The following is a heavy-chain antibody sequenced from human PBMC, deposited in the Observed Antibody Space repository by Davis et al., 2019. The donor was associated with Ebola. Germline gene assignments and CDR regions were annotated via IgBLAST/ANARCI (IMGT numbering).Heavy chain of an antibody. Sequence: MPSETLSLTCTVSGGSISSSTYYWGWIRQPPGKGLEWIGSIYYSGSTYYNPSLKSRVTISVDTSKNQFSLKLSSVTAADTAVYYCARGPLWYSTNWFDPWGQGTLVTVSS. J-gene: IGHJ5*02. D-gene: IGHD2-21*01. CDR2: IYYSGST. CDR3: ARGPLWYSTNWFDP. V-gene: IGHV4-39*07. CDR1: GGSISSSTYY.